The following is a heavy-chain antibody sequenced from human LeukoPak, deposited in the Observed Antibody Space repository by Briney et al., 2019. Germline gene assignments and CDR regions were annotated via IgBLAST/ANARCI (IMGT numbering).Heavy chain of an antibody. V-gene: IGHV4-39*01. CDR3: VRRVAGSGYRDY. CDR1: GGSISSSRHY. J-gene: IGHJ4*02. Sequence: SETLSLTRTVSGGSISSSRHYWGWIRQPPGKGLEWIGNILYSGSTNYNPSLKSRVTISVDTSKNQFSLKLSSVTAADTAEYYCVRRVAGSGYRDYWGQGTLVTVSS. D-gene: IGHD3-22*01. CDR2: ILYSGST.